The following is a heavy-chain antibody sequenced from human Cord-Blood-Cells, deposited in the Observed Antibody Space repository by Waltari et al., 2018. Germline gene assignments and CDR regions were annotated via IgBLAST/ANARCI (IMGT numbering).Heavy chain of an antibody. CDR3: ARRYCSSTSCYYFDY. D-gene: IGHD2-2*01. V-gene: IGHV1-69*12. J-gene: IGHJ4*02. CDR1: GGTFSSYA. Sequence: QVQLVQSGAEVKKPGSSVKVSCKASGGTFSSYAISWVRQAPGQGLEWMGGIIPTFGTANYAQKFQVRVTITADESTSTAYMELSSLRSEDTAVYYCARRYCSSTSCYYFDYWGQGTLVTVSS. CDR2: IIPTFGTA.